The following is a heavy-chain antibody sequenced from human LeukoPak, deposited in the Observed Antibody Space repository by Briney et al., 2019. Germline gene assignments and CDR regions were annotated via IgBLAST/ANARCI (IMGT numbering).Heavy chain of an antibody. CDR2: ISSISSYI. CDR3: ARDSHFDAFDI. J-gene: IGHJ3*02. CDR1: GFTFSSYS. D-gene: IGHD3-3*02. Sequence: PGGSLRLSCAASGFTFSSYSMNWVRQAPGKGLEWVSSISSISSYIYYADSVKGRFTISRDNAKNSLYLQMNSLRAEDTAVYYCARDSHFDAFDIWGQGTMVTVSS. V-gene: IGHV3-21*01.